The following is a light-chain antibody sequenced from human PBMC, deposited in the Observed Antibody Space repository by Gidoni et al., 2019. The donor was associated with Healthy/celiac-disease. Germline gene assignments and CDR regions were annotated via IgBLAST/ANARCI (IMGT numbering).Light chain of an antibody. CDR3: QQYNSYSVT. CDR2: KAS. CDR1: QSISSW. Sequence: DNQMTQSPSTLSASVGDRVTITCRASQSISSWLAWYQQKPGKAPKLLIYKASSLESGVPSRFSGSGSGTEFTLTISSLQPDDFATYYCQQYNSYSVTFGQGTKVEIK. J-gene: IGKJ1*01. V-gene: IGKV1-5*03.